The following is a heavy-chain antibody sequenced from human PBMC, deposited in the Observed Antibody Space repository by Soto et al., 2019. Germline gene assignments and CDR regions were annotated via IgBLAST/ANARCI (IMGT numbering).Heavy chain of an antibody. D-gene: IGHD2-8*01. CDR2: ISGSGGST. V-gene: IGHV3-23*01. CDR3: AIVGDIVLMVYAPAENWFDS. CDR1: GFTFSSYA. Sequence: PGGSVRLSCAASGFTFSSYAMSWVRQAPGKGLEWVSAISGSGGSTYYADSVKGRFTISRDNSKNTLYLQMNSLRAEDTAVYYCAIVGDIVLMVYAPAENWFDSWGQGTLVTVSS. J-gene: IGHJ5*01.